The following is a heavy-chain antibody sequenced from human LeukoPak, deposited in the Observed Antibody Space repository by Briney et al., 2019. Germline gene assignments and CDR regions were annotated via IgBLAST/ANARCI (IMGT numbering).Heavy chain of an antibody. D-gene: IGHD3-3*01. V-gene: IGHV7-4-1*02. CDR3: ARAYDFWSGSPFGY. J-gene: IGHJ4*02. Sequence: GASVKVSCKASGYTFTRYAMHWVRQAPGQGLVWMGWINTNTGNPTYAQGFTGRFVFSLDTSVSTAYLQISSLKAEDTAVYYCARAYDFWSGSPFGYWGQGTLVTVSS. CDR2: INTNTGNP. CDR1: GYTFTRYA.